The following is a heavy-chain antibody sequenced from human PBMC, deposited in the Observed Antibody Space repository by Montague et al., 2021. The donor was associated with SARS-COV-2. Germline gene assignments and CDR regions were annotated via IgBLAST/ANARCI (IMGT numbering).Heavy chain of an antibody. J-gene: IGHJ4*02. Sequence: SETLSLTYTVSGGSIGSSSYYWGWIRQPPGKGLEWIGSIYYSGSTYYSPSLKSRVTISVDTSKNQFSLKLSSVTAADTAVYYCARYPLGYCSSTSCYVGWGQGTLVTVSS. D-gene: IGHD2-2*01. CDR3: ARYPLGYCSSTSCYVG. CDR1: GGSIGSSSYY. V-gene: IGHV4-39*01. CDR2: IYYSGST.